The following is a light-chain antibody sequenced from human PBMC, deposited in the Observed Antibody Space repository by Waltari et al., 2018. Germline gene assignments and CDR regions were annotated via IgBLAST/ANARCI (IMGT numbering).Light chain of an antibody. CDR3: QQYGSSPAT. J-gene: IGKJ1*01. Sequence: IVLTQSPGTLSLSPGERATLSCRASQSVSSYLAWYQRKLGQAPRLLIYDSSSRATGIPDRFTGSGSGTDFTLTISRLEPEDFAVYYCQQYGSSPATFGQGTKVEIK. CDR1: QSVSSY. V-gene: IGKV3-20*01. CDR2: DSS.